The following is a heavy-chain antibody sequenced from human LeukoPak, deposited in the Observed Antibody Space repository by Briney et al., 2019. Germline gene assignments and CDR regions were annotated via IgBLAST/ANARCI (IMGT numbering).Heavy chain of an antibody. CDR3: ARSAAPGTIYYYYGMDV. Sequence: SETLSLTCTVSGGSISSSSYYWGWIRQPPGKGLEWIGSIYYSGSTYYNPSLKSRVTISVDTSKNQFSLKLSSVTAADTAVYYCARSAAPGTIYYYYGMDVWGQGTTVTVSS. V-gene: IGHV4-39*07. J-gene: IGHJ6*02. D-gene: IGHD6-13*01. CDR2: IYYSGST. CDR1: GGSISSSSYY.